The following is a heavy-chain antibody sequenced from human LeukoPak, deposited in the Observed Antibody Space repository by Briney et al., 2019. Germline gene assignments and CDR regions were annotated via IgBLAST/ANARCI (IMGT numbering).Heavy chain of an antibody. CDR2: IYRGGNT. V-gene: IGHV3-53*01. J-gene: IGHJ4*02. CDR1: GFTFSSYA. CDR3: GSGEWPQNY. D-gene: IGHD3-10*01. Sequence: GGSLRLSCAASGFTFSSYAMTWVRQAPGKGLEWVSLIYRGGNTYYADSVKGRFTISRDNSKNTLYLQMNSLRAEDTAVYYCGSGEWPQNYWGQGTLVTVSS.